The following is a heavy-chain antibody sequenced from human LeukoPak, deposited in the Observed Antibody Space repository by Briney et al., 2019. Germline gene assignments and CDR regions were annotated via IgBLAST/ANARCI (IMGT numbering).Heavy chain of an antibody. D-gene: IGHD1-1*01. V-gene: IGHV1-24*01. Sequence: ASVKVSCKVSGYTPTELSIHWVRQAPGKGREWMGGVNPEDGETNYAQKFQGRVTMTEDTPIDTTYMEVSSLRSEDTAVYFCAIAQNWKAGWFDPWGQGTLVTVSS. CDR3: AIAQNWKAGWFDP. CDR2: VNPEDGET. J-gene: IGHJ5*02. CDR1: GYTPTELS.